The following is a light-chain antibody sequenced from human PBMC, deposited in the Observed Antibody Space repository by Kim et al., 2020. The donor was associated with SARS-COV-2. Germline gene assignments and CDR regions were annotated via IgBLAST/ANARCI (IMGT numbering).Light chain of an antibody. J-gene: IGLJ1*01. CDR1: SSDVGTYDL. CDR3: CSYAGSRTFKV. CDR2: EVT. V-gene: IGLV2-23*02. Sequence: QSALTQPASVSGSPGQSITISCTGTSSDVGTYDLVSWYQQHPGKAPQLMIYEVTQRPSGVSNRFSGSKSGNTASLTISDLQAEDEADYYCCSYAGSRTFKVFGTGTQLTVL.